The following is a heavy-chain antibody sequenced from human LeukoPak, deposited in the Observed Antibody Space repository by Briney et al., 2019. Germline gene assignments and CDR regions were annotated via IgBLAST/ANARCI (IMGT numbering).Heavy chain of an antibody. CDR2: IPSDGGKK. D-gene: IGHD5-24*01. CDR3: AKEGWLQSWDC. Sequence: GSLRLSCAGSGFTFSSYEMNWVRQAPGKGLEWVAFIPSDGGKKYYADSVKGRFTISRDNSENTLYLQMNSLRAEDTAVYYCAKEGWLQSWDCWGQGTLVTVSS. J-gene: IGHJ4*02. CDR1: GFTFSSYE. V-gene: IGHV3-30*02.